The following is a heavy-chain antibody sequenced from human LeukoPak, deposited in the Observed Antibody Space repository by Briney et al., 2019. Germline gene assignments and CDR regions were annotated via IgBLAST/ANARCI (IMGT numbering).Heavy chain of an antibody. D-gene: IGHD1-26*01. CDR2: ISSSGSTI. J-gene: IGHJ4*02. Sequence: PGGSLRLSCAASGFTFSSYEMNWVRQAPGKGLEWVSYISSSGSTIYYADSVKGRFTISRDNAKNSLYLQMNSLRAEDTAVYYCARARFKWELHQWGQGTLVTVSS. CDR1: GFTFSSYE. V-gene: IGHV3-48*03. CDR3: ARARFKWELHQ.